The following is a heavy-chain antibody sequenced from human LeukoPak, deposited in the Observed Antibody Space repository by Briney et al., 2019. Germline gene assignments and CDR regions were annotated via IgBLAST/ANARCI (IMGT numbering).Heavy chain of an antibody. J-gene: IGHJ4*02. CDR3: ARRARGDGYNLLFDY. CDR1: GGSFSGYY. CDR2: INHSGST. V-gene: IGHV4-34*01. Sequence: PSETLSLTCAVYGGSFSGYYWSWIRQPPGKGLEWIGEINHSGSTNYNPSLKSRVTISVDTSKNQFSLKLSSVTAADTAVYYCARRARGDGYNLLFDYWGQGTLVTVSS. D-gene: IGHD5-12*01.